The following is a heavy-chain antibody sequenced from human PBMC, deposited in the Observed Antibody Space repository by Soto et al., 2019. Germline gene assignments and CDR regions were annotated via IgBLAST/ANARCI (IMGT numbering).Heavy chain of an antibody. V-gene: IGHV4-39*01. Sequence: SETLSLTCTVSGGSISSSSYYWGWIRQPPGKGLEWIGSIYYSGSTYYNPSLKSRVTISVDTSKNQFSLKLSSVPAADTAVYYCAIDPGYYDSSGYYYFDYWGQGTLVTVSS. CDR2: IYYSGST. CDR1: GGSISSSSYY. D-gene: IGHD3-22*01. CDR3: AIDPGYYDSSGYYYFDY. J-gene: IGHJ4*02.